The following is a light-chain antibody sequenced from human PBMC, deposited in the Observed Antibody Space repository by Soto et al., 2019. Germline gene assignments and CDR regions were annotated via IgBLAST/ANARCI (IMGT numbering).Light chain of an antibody. J-gene: IGLJ3*02. CDR3: CSSTGGFTWV. CDR1: SSYVGRYDL. Sequence: QSALTQPASLSGSPGQSITISCTGTSSYVGRYDLVSWYQHHPGKAPKVMIYEDNKRPSGVSDRSSGSKSGNTASLTISGLQAEDEADYYCCSSTGGFTWVFGGGTKLTVL. V-gene: IGLV2-23*01. CDR2: EDN.